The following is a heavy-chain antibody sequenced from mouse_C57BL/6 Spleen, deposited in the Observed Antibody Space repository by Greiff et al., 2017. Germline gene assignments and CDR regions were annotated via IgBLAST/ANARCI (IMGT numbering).Heavy chain of an antibody. V-gene: IGHV1-52*01. CDR2: IDPSDSET. J-gene: IGHJ4*01. CDR1: GYTFTSYW. Sequence: QVQLQQSGAELVRPGSSVKLSCKASGYTFTSYWMHWVKQRPIQGLEWIGNIDPSDSETHYNQKFKDKATLTVDKSSSTAYMQLSSLTSEDSAVYYCARAYYYGSSYGAMDYWGQGTSVTVSS. D-gene: IGHD1-1*01. CDR3: ARAYYYGSSYGAMDY.